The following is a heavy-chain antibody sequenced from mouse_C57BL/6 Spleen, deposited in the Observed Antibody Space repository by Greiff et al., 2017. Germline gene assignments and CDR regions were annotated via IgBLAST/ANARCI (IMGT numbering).Heavy chain of an antibody. V-gene: IGHV5-12*01. CDR3: ARYDYDVGRYFDV. J-gene: IGHJ1*03. Sequence: EVKLVESGGGLVQPGGSLKLSCAASGFTFSDYYMYWVRQTPEKRLEWVAYISNGGGSTYYPDTVKGRFTISRDNDKNTLYLQMSRLKSEDTAMYYCARYDYDVGRYFDVWGTGTTVTVSS. CDR1: GFTFSDYY. D-gene: IGHD2-4*01. CDR2: ISNGGGST.